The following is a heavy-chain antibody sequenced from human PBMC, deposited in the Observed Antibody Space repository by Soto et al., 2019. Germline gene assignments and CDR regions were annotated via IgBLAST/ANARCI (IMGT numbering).Heavy chain of an antibody. Sequence: GKGLEWVGRSRDKVLSHTTEYAAFVKGRFTISRGDSENSLYLQMNSLKTEDTFVYCCARGVVSTGDFGYWGGGTL. V-gene: IGHV3-72*01. CDR3: ARGVVSTGDFGY. D-gene: IGHD5-12*01. CDR2: SRDKVLSHTT. J-gene: IGHJ4*02.